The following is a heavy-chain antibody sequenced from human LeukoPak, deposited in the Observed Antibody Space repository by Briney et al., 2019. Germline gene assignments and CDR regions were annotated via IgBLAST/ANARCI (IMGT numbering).Heavy chain of an antibody. CDR1: GFTFDDYA. D-gene: IGHD6-19*01. V-gene: IGHV3-43*02. CDR2: ISGDGGST. CDR3: AKDNSIAVAGINYFDY. Sequence: GGSLRLSCAASGFTFDDYAMHWVRQAPGKGLEWVSLISGDGGSTYYADSVKGRFTISRDNSKNSLYLQMNSLITEDTALYYCAKDNSIAVAGINYFDYWGQGTLVTVSS. J-gene: IGHJ4*02.